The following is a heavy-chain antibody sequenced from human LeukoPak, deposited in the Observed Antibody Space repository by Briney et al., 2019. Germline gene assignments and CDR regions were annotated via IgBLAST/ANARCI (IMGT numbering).Heavy chain of an antibody. CDR1: GYTFTGYY. Sequence: ASVPVSFKCSGYTFTGYYLHWVRQVHGQGIEWKGLVDSTSGHTDSGQKFQGRVNMTRTTSISTAYMELSSMRSEDTAVYYCARVSTSITYYDFWSGYYLPYNWFDPWGQGTLVTVSS. J-gene: IGHJ5*02. CDR2: VDSTSGHT. V-gene: IGHV1-8*02. CDR3: ARVSTSITYYDFWSGYYLPYNWFDP. D-gene: IGHD3-3*01.